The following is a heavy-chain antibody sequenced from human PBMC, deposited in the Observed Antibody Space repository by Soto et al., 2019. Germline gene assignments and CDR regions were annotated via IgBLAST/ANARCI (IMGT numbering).Heavy chain of an antibody. V-gene: IGHV3-48*02. Sequence: GGSLRLSCAASGFTFSSYSMNWVRQAPGKGLEWVSYISSSSSTIYYADSVKGRFTISRDNAKNSLYLQMNSLRDEDTAVYYCARVEEWGGSYYYYGMDVWGQGTTVTVSS. D-gene: IGHD1-26*01. CDR2: ISSSSSTI. CDR3: ARVEEWGGSYYYYGMDV. J-gene: IGHJ6*02. CDR1: GFTFSSYS.